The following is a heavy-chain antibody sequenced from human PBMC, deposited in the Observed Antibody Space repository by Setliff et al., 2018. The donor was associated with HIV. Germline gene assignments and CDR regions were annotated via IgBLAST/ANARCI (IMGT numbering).Heavy chain of an antibody. Sequence: PSETLSLTCTVSGGSISSHYWSWIRQPPGKGLEWIGYIFYSGNPNYNPSLKSRVTISIDMSKNQLSLNLTSVTAADTALYYCALWGYSNAGGFDYWGQGTLVTVSS. J-gene: IGHJ4*02. CDR3: ALWGYSNAGGFDY. CDR2: IFYSGNP. D-gene: IGHD6-13*01. V-gene: IGHV4-59*08. CDR1: GGSISSHY.